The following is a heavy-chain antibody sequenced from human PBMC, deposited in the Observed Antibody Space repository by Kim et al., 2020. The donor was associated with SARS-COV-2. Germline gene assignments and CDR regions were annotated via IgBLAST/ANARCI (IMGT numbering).Heavy chain of an antibody. Sequence: GGSLRLSCAASGFTFDDYAMHWVRQAPGKGLEWVSGISWNSGSIGYADSVKGRFTISRDNAKNSLYLQMNSLRAEDTALYYCAKDIRVVPAAMSAFDIWGQGTMVTVSS. CDR3: AKDIRVVPAAMSAFDI. V-gene: IGHV3-9*01. CDR1: GFTFDDYA. J-gene: IGHJ3*02. CDR2: ISWNSGSI. D-gene: IGHD2-2*01.